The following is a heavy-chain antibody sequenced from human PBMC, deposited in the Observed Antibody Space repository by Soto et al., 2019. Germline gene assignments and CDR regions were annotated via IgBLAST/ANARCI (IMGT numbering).Heavy chain of an antibody. CDR1: GYSFTSYG. Sequence: XPVKVSCNASGYSFTSYGISWVRQAPGQGLEWMGWISAYNGNTNYAQKLQGRVTMTTDTSTSTAYMELRSLRSDDTAVYYCARGREEQQLNWFDPWGQGTLVTVSS. J-gene: IGHJ5*02. CDR3: ARGREEQQLNWFDP. D-gene: IGHD6-13*01. CDR2: ISAYNGNT. V-gene: IGHV1-18*04.